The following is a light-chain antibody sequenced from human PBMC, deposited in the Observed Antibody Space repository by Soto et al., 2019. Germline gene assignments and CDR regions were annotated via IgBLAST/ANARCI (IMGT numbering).Light chain of an antibody. V-gene: IGLV2-23*02. CDR3: CSYTGGDTHWV. CDR1: SSDVGTYNL. Sequence: QSALTQPASVSGSPGQSITISCTGTSSDVGTYNLVSWYQHHPGKAPKLIIYNVSQWPSGLSTRFSGSKSGNTASLTISGVQPEVEAVYYCCSYTGGDTHWVFGGGTKVTVL. CDR2: NVS. J-gene: IGLJ3*02.